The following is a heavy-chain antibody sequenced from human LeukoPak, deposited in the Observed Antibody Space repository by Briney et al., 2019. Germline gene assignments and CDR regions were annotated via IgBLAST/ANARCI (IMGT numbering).Heavy chain of an antibody. CDR2: IYHSGST. V-gene: IGHV4-30-2*02. CDR3: ATRVLDFWSGYYRYGAFDI. D-gene: IGHD3-3*01. Sequence: PSETLSLTCTVSGGSISSGGYYWSWIRQPPGKGLEWIGYIYHSGSTYYNPSLKSRVTISVDTSKNQFSLKLSSVTAADTAVYYCATRVLDFWSGYYRYGAFDIWGQGTMVTVSS. CDR1: GGSISSGGYY. J-gene: IGHJ3*02.